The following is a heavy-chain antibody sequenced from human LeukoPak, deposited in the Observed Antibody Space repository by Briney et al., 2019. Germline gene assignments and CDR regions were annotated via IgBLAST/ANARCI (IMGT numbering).Heavy chain of an antibody. D-gene: IGHD6-13*01. J-gene: IGHJ4*02. CDR2: ISSSGNHI. CDR1: GFTFSSYS. CDR3: ARDRLPRNIAPAGTGFDY. Sequence: GGSLRLSCAASGFTFSSYSMNWVRQAPGKGLEWVSSISSSGNHIYYSDSVKGRFTISRDNAKNSLYLQMNTLRAEDTAVYYCARDRLPRNIAPAGTGFDYWGQGTLVTVSS. V-gene: IGHV3-21*01.